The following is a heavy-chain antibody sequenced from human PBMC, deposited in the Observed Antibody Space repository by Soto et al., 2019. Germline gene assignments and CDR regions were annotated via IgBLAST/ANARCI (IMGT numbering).Heavy chain of an antibody. CDR1: GFTFSSNG. V-gene: IGHV3-23*01. Sequence: GGSLRLSCATSGFTFSSNGMSWVRQAPGKGLDWVSGISGSGRNTYYADSVKGRFTVSRDNSKNTLYLQMNSLRAEDTAVYYCASRSATVLSLTYWGPGTQVTVSS. D-gene: IGHD2-8*01. CDR3: ASRSATVLSLTY. CDR2: ISGSGRNT. J-gene: IGHJ4*02.